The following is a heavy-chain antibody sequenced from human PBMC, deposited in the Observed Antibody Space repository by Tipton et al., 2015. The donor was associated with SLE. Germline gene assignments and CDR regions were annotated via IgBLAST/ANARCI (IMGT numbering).Heavy chain of an antibody. CDR3: ASNGVLDGNAFDI. CDR1: GFTFSSYA. Sequence: SLRLSCAASGFTFSSYAMHWVRQAPGKGLEWVAVISYDGSNKYYADSVKGRFTISRDNSKNTLYLQMNSLRAEDTAVYYCASNGVLDGNAFDIWCQGTMVTVSS. D-gene: IGHD3-3*01. V-gene: IGHV3-30-3*01. J-gene: IGHJ3*02. CDR2: ISYDGSNK.